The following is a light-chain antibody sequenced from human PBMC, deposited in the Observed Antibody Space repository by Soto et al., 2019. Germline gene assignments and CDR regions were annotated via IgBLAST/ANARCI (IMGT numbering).Light chain of an antibody. Sequence: DIQMTQSPSSLSASVRDRVTITCRASQAIFDYLAWCQQKPVKVPKLLIYAASTLQSGVPSRFSGSGSGTDFTLTISGLHPEDVATYYCQNYYSVPLTFGQGTKVDI. V-gene: IGKV1-27*01. CDR1: QAIFDY. J-gene: IGKJ4*01. CDR3: QNYYSVPLT. CDR2: AAS.